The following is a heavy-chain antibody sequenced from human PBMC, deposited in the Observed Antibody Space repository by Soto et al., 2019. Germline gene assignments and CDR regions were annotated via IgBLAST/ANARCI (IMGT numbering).Heavy chain of an antibody. CDR3: AREQYGEYYFDY. CDR2: ISYDGSNK. V-gene: IGHV3-30-3*01. CDR1: GFTFSNYA. J-gene: IGHJ4*02. Sequence: QVQLVESGGGVVQPGRSLRLSCAASGFTFSNYAMHWVRQARGKGLEWVAVISYDGSNKYYADSVKGRFTISRDNSKNTLYLQMNSLRAEDTAVYYCAREQYGEYYFDYWGQGTLVTVSS. D-gene: IGHD7-27*01.